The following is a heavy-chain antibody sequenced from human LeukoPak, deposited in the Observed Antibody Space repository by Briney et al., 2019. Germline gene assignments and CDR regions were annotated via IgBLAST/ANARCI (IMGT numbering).Heavy chain of an antibody. V-gene: IGHV4-30-4*01. Sequence: PSETLSLTCTVSGGSINSGDSYWSWIRQPPGKSLEWIGYISYSGSPYYNPSLRGRVAISGDTSENQFFLRLGSVTAADTAVYYCARVPYGSGTYYFDYWGQGILVTVPS. CDR3: ARVPYGSGTYYFDY. CDR2: ISYSGSP. J-gene: IGHJ4*02. D-gene: IGHD3-10*01. CDR1: GGSINSGDSY.